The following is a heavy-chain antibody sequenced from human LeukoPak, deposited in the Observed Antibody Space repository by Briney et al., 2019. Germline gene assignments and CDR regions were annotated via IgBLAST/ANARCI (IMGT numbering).Heavy chain of an antibody. CDR3: AKGADFDY. D-gene: IGHD6-19*01. Sequence: TGGSLRLSCAASGFIFSNYALTWVRQAPGKGLEVISGFSHSGVTTYSADSVKGRFTISRDDSKNTFYLQMNRLRVEDTAVYYCAKGADFDYWGQGTLVTVSS. J-gene: IGHJ4*02. CDR1: GFIFSNYA. CDR2: FSHSGVTT. V-gene: IGHV3-23*01.